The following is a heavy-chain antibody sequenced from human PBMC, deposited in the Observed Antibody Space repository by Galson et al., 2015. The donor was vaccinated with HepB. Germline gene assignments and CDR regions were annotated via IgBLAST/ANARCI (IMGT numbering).Heavy chain of an antibody. CDR1: GYTFTAYY. CDR2: INPNSGGA. J-gene: IGHJ6*02. CDR3: ARDKVGYCSGGSCYPIGGMDV. Sequence: SVKVSCKASGYTFTAYYIHWVRQAPGQGLEWMGRINPNSGGANYAQKFQGRVIMTRDTSISTAYMDLTSLRAEDTAVYYCARDKVGYCSGGSCYPIGGMDVWGQGTTVTVSS. D-gene: IGHD2-15*01. V-gene: IGHV1-2*06.